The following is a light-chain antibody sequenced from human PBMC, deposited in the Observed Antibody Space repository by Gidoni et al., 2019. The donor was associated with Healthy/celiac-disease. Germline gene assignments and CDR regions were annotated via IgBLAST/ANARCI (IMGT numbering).Light chain of an antibody. Sequence: EIVMTQSPATLSVSPGERATLSCRASQSVRSNLAWYQQKPGQAPRLLIYVASTRATGIPARFSGSGSGTEFTLTISSLQSEDFAVYYCQQYNNWPPGDTFGGGTKVEIK. J-gene: IGKJ4*01. CDR3: QQYNNWPPGDT. CDR2: VAS. CDR1: QSVRSN. V-gene: IGKV3-15*01.